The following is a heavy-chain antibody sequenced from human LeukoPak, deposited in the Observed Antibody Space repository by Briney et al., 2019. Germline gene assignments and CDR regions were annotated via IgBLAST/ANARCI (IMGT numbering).Heavy chain of an antibody. V-gene: IGHV3-23*01. CDR1: GFTFSNYA. D-gene: IGHD3-22*01. J-gene: IGHJ4*02. Sequence: PGGSLRLSCAASGFTFSNYAMSWVRQVPGKGLEWVSAITGSGGSTYYADSLKGRFTISRDNSKNTLYLQMNSLRAEDTAVYYCAKDRANYYDSSGYSDYWGQGTLVTVSS. CDR2: ITGSGGST. CDR3: AKDRANYYDSSGYSDY.